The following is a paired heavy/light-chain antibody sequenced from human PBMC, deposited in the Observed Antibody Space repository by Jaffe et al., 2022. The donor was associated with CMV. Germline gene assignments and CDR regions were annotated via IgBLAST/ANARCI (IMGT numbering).Light chain of an antibody. J-gene: IGKJ1*01. V-gene: IGKV1-5*03. Sequence: DIQMTQSPSTLSASVGDRVTITCRASQSISSWLAWYQRKPGKAPKLLIYKASSLESGVPSRFSGSGSGTEFTLTISSLQPDDFATYYCQQYNSYSRTFGQGTKVEIK. CDR3: QQYNSYSRT. CDR2: KAS. CDR1: QSISSW.
Heavy chain of an antibody. Sequence: QVQLQESGPGLVKPSETLSLTCTVSGGSISSYYWSWIRQPPGKGLEWIGYIYYSGSTNYNPSLKSRVTISVDTSKNQFSLKLSSVTAADTAVYYCARDLRDSSSWDGQNAFDIWGQGTMVTVSS. J-gene: IGHJ3*02. D-gene: IGHD6-13*01. V-gene: IGHV4-59*01. CDR3: ARDLRDSSSWDGQNAFDI. CDR1: GGSISSYY. CDR2: IYYSGST.